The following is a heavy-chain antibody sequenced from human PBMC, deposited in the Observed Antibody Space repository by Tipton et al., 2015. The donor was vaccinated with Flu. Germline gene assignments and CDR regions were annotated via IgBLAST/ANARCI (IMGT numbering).Heavy chain of an antibody. CDR3: ARDPSPSYDSSGYYCDY. CDR1: GGTFSSYA. Sequence: QLVQSGAEVKKPGSSVKVSCKASGGTFSSYAISWVRQAPGQGLEWMGWISAYNGNTNYAQKLQGRVTMTTDTSTSTAYMELRSLRSDDTAVYYCARDPSPSYDSSGYYCDYWGQGTLVTVSS. CDR2: ISAYNGNT. D-gene: IGHD3-22*01. V-gene: IGHV1-18*01. J-gene: IGHJ4*02.